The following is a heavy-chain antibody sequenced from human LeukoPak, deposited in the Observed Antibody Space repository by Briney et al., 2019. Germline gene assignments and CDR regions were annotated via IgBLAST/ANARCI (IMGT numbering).Heavy chain of an antibody. D-gene: IGHD2-2*01. CDR1: GYSFTSYW. CDR2: IYPGDSDT. Sequence: GESLKISCKGSGYSFTSYWIGWVRQMPGKGLEWMGIIYPGDSDTRYSPSFQGQVTISADKSISTAYLQRSSLKASDTAMYYCARQYCSSTRCFAGWFDPWGQGTLVTVSS. V-gene: IGHV5-51*01. J-gene: IGHJ5*02. CDR3: ARQYCSSTRCFAGWFDP.